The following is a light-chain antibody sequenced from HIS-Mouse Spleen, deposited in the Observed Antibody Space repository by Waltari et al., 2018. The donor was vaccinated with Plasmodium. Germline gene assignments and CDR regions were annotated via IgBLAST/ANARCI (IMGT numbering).Light chain of an antibody. V-gene: IGKV3-15*01. J-gene: IGKJ1*01. Sequence: EIVMTQSPATLSVSPGERATLSCRASQSVSSNLAWYQQKPGQAPRLLSYGASTRATGITARFSGSGSGTEFTLTISSMQSEDFAVYYCQQYNNWPRGTFGQGTKVEIK. CDR2: GAS. CDR1: QSVSSN. CDR3: QQYNNWPRGT.